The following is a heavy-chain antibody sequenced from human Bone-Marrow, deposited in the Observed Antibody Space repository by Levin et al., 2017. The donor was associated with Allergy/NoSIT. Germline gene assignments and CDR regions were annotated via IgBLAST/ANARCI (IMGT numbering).Heavy chain of an antibody. V-gene: IGHV3-53*01. Sequence: GESLKISCAASGFTVSSNYMSWVRQAPGKGLEWVSVIYSGGSTYYADSVKGRFTISRDNSKNTLYLQMNSLRAEDTAVYYCARSNIAAAGTDFDYWGQGTLVTVSS. D-gene: IGHD6-13*01. CDR2: IYSGGST. J-gene: IGHJ4*02. CDR3: ARSNIAAAGTDFDY. CDR1: GFTVSSNY.